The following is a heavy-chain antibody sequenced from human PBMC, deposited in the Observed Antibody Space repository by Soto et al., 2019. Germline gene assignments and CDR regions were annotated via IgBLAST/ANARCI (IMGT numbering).Heavy chain of an antibody. V-gene: IGHV3-23*01. CDR3: ARDAISMVRGTNNSFDP. J-gene: IGHJ5*02. CDR1: GFTFSNYA. CDR2: ISGGGIST. Sequence: EVQLLESGGGLVQPGGSLTLSCAASGFTFSNYAMSWVRQAPGKGLEWVSAISGGGISTYYADCVRGRFTISRDNSRNTLYLRTNRLRAEDTAVSYCARDAISMVRGTNNSFDPWGQGTLVTVSS. D-gene: IGHD3-10*01.